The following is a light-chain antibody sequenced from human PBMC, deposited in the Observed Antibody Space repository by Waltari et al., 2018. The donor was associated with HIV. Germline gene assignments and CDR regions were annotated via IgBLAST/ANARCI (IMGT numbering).Light chain of an antibody. V-gene: IGKV1-39*01. CDR3: QQSYSTPPT. J-gene: IGKJ4*01. CDR2: VAS. Sequence: DIQMTQSPSSLSASVGDRVTITCRASQSISSYLNWYQQKPGKATKVLIYVASSLQSGVPSRFSGSGSGTDFTLTISSLQPEDFATYYCQQSYSTPPTFGGGTKVEIK. CDR1: QSISSY.